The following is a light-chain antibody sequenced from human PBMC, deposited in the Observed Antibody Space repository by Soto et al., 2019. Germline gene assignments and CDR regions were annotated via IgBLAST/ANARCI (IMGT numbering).Light chain of an antibody. CDR1: QSVSSSY. V-gene: IGKV3-20*01. CDR2: GAS. J-gene: IGKJ1*01. Sequence: EIVLTQSPGTLSLSPGERATLSCRASQSVSSSYLAWYQQKPGQAPRLLIYGASSRATGIPDRFSGSGSGTDFTLTISRLAPEDFAVYYCQQDDSSPVTFGQGTKVEIK. CDR3: QQDDSSPVT.